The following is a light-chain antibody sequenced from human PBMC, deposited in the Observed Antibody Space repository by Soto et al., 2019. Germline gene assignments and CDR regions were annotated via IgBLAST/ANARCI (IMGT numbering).Light chain of an antibody. V-gene: IGKV1-33*01. CDR1: QDIKNY. J-gene: IGKJ4*01. Sequence: DIQMTQSPSSLSASVGDRVTITRQASQDIKNYLSWYRQKPGKAPELLIYDASNLETGVPLRFSGSGSGKDFIFPISRLQPKVFATYYCQHYDISLFFGGGTKVDIK. CDR3: QHYDISLF. CDR2: DAS.